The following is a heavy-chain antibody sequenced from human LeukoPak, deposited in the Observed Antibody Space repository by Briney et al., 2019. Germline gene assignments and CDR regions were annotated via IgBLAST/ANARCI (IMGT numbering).Heavy chain of an antibody. CDR2: ISSSSSYI. CDR3: ARHDYGDYPLGY. V-gene: IGHV3-21*01. D-gene: IGHD4-17*01. CDR1: GFTFSSYS. Sequence: GGSLRLSCAASGFTFSSYSMNWVRQAPGKGLEWVSSISSSSSYIYYADSVKGRFTISRDNAKNSLYLQMNSLRAEDTAVYYCARHDYGDYPLGYWGQGTLVTVSS. J-gene: IGHJ4*02.